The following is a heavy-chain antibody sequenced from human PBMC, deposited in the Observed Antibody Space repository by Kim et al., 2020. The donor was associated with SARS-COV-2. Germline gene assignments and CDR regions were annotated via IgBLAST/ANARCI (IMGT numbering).Heavy chain of an antibody. Sequence: SETLSLTRTVSGGSISSYYWSWIRQPPGKGLEWIGYIYYSGSTNYNPSLKSRVTISVDTSKNQFSLKLSSVTAADTAVYYCARGALEIFGVVGWFDPWGQGTLVTVSS. J-gene: IGHJ5*02. CDR3: ARGALEIFGVVGWFDP. CDR2: IYYSGST. V-gene: IGHV4-59*13. CDR1: GGSISSYY. D-gene: IGHD3-3*01.